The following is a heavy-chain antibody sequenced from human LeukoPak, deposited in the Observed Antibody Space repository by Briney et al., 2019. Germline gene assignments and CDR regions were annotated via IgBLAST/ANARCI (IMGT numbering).Heavy chain of an antibody. CDR2: ISSSSSYI. CDR3: AREGGLWFGELIYYYYMDV. CDR1: GFTFSSYW. D-gene: IGHD3-10*01. V-gene: IGHV3-21*01. J-gene: IGHJ6*03. Sequence: TGGSLRLSCAASGFTFSSYWMNWVRQAPGKGLEWVSSISSSSSYIYYADSVKGRFTISRDNAKNSLYLQMNSLRAEDTAVYYCAREGGLWFGELIYYYYMDVWGKGTTVTISS.